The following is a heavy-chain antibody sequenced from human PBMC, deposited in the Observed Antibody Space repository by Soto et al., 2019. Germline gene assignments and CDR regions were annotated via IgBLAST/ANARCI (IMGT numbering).Heavy chain of an antibody. CDR3: AREGYTSSSIHSFLDS. CDR2: IIPFLGTM. Sequence: GASVKVSCKASGGTFRSSAISWVRQARGQGLEWMGRIIPFLGTMNYAQNFQDRLTVTADTSTNTAFMELSSLRSDDTAVYYCAREGYTSSSIHSFLDSWGQGTLVTVSS. D-gene: IGHD6-6*01. J-gene: IGHJ4*02. CDR1: GGTFRSSA. V-gene: IGHV1-69*10.